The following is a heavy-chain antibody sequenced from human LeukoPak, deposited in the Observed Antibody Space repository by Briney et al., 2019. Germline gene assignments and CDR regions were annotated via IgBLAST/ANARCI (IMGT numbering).Heavy chain of an antibody. D-gene: IGHD7-27*01. V-gene: IGHV4-61*05. CDR2: IYYSGST. Sequence: SETLSLTCTVSGGSISSSSYYWGWIRQPPGKGLEWIGYIYYSGSTKYNPSLKSRVTISVDKSKNQFSLKLRSVTAADTAVYYCARSNWGLVAFDIWGQGTMVTVSS. CDR1: GGSISSSSYY. J-gene: IGHJ3*02. CDR3: ARSNWGLVAFDI.